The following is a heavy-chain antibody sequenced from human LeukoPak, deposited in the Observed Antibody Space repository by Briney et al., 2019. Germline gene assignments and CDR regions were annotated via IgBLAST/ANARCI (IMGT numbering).Heavy chain of an antibody. CDR2: IYYSGST. J-gene: IGHJ3*02. CDR3: ARDAFDI. CDR1: GGSISSYY. Sequence: SETLSLTCTVSGGSISSYYWSWIRQPPGKGLEWIGYIYYSGSTYYNPSLKSRVTISVDTSKNQFSLKLSSVTAADTAVYYCARDAFDIWGQGTMVTVSS. V-gene: IGHV4-30-4*01.